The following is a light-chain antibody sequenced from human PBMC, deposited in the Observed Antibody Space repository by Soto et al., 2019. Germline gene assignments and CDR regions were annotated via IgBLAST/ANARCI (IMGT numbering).Light chain of an antibody. CDR2: DVS. CDR3: SSFTSGSTPYV. CDR1: SSDVGAYNY. Sequence: ALTQPASVSGSPGQSITISCTGTSSDVGAYNYVSWYQQHPGKAPKLMIYDVSIRPSGVSYRFSGSKSVNTASLTISGLQAEDEADYYCSSFTSGSTPYVLGTGTKVTVL. J-gene: IGLJ1*01. V-gene: IGLV2-14*01.